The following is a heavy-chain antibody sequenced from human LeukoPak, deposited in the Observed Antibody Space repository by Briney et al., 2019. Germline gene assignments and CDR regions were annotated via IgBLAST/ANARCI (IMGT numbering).Heavy chain of an antibody. Sequence: GASVKVSCKASGYTFTSYYMHWVRQAPGQGLEWMGIINPSGGSTSYAQKFQGRVTMTRDMSTSTVYMELSSLRSEDTAVYYCARDATTVTRHYYYYYMDVWGKGTTVTVSS. CDR1: GYTFTSYY. D-gene: IGHD4-17*01. J-gene: IGHJ6*03. CDR2: INPSGGST. V-gene: IGHV1-46*01. CDR3: ARDATTVTRHYYYYYMDV.